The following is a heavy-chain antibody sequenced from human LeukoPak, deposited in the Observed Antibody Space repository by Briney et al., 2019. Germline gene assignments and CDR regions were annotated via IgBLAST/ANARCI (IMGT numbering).Heavy chain of an antibody. D-gene: IGHD2-15*01. Sequence: GGSLRLSCAASGFTFSSYAMHWVRQAPGEGLEGVAVISYDGSNKYYADSVKGRFTISRDNAKNSLYLQMNSLRAEDTAVYYCAREPLGYCSGGSCYTFDYWGQGTLVTVSS. CDR3: AREPLGYCSGGSCYTFDY. V-gene: IGHV3-30-3*01. CDR2: ISYDGSNK. CDR1: GFTFSSYA. J-gene: IGHJ4*02.